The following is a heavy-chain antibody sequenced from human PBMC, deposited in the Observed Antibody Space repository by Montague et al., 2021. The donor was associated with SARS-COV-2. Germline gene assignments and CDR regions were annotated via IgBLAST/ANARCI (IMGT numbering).Heavy chain of an antibody. Sequence: SETLSLTCTVSGGSTSNYYWSWIRQSPGKGLEWIAYMYYSGSTKYNPSLKSRATISVDTSKNQFSLTLSSMTAADTAVYYCARARGGTTFGVIGAYYGMDIWGQGTTVTVS. V-gene: IGHV4-59*01. D-gene: IGHD3-3*01. J-gene: IGHJ6*02. CDR1: GGSTSNYY. CDR3: ARARGGTTFGVIGAYYGMDI. CDR2: MYYSGST.